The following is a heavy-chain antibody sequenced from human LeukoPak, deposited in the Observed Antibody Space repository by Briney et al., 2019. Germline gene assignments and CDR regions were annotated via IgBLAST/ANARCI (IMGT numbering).Heavy chain of an antibody. D-gene: IGHD6-13*01. J-gene: IGHJ5*02. V-gene: IGHV4-39*01. CDR3: ARQDLSIIWYHWFDP. CDR2: IYYGGST. CDR1: GGSISKSNHY. Sequence: SETLSLTCSVSGGSISKSNHYWGWIRQPPGKGLEWIGSIYYGGSTYYNPSLKSRVTISVDTSKNQFSLRLRSVTAADTAVYYCARQDLSIIWYHWFDPWGQGTLVTVSS.